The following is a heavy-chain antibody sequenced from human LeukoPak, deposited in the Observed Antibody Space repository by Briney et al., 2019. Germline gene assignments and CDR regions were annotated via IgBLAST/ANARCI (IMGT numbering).Heavy chain of an antibody. V-gene: IGHV3-30*03. CDR1: GFTFSSYG. J-gene: IGHJ4*02. Sequence: GGSLSLSCAASGFTFSSYGMHWVRQAPANGLDWAEVISYDGSNKYYADSVKGRFTISRDNSKNTQYLQMNSLRAEDTAVYYCARDSYYYDSSGFPPEYWGLGTLVTVSS. CDR2: ISYDGSNK. D-gene: IGHD3-22*01. CDR3: ARDSYYYDSSGFPPEY.